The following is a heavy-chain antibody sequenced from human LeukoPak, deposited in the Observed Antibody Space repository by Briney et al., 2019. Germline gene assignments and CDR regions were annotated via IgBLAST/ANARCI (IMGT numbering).Heavy chain of an antibody. V-gene: IGHV3-23*01. CDR2: ISGSGGTT. Sequence: GGSLRLSCAASGFTFSSYWMHWVRQAPGKGLEWVSVISGSGGTTYYADSVKGRFTISRDSSKNTLYLQMNSLRAEDTAVYYCAKVSGGGLYYDGMDVWGQGTTVTVSS. D-gene: IGHD1-14*01. J-gene: IGHJ6*02. CDR3: AKVSGGGLYYDGMDV. CDR1: GFTFSSYW.